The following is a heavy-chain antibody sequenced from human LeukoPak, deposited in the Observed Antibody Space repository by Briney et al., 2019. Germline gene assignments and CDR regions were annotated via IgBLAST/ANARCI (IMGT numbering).Heavy chain of an antibody. D-gene: IGHD2-15*01. CDR3: ASTAIVVVVAGRFDY. J-gene: IGHJ4*02. V-gene: IGHV4-4*07. CDR1: GGSISSYY. Sequence: KPSETLSLTCTVSGGSISSYYWSWIRQPAGKGLEWIGRIYTSGSTNYNPSLKSRVTMSVDTSKNQFSLKLSSVTAADTAVYYCASTAIVVVVAGRFDYWGQGTLVTVSS. CDR2: IYTSGST.